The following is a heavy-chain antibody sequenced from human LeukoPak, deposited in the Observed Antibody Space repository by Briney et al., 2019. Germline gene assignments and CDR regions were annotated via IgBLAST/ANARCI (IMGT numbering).Heavy chain of an antibody. J-gene: IGHJ6*02. CDR1: GFTFSSYS. V-gene: IGHV3-21*01. CDR2: ISSSSSYI. D-gene: IGHD3-22*01. CDR3: ARVISDSSGYYWVYYYYGMDV. Sequence: TGGSLRLSCAASGFTFSSYSMNWVRQAPGKGLEWVSPISSSSSYIYYADSVKGRFTISRDNAKNSLYLQMNSLRAEDTAVYYCARVISDSSGYYWVYYYYGMDVWGQGTTVTVSS.